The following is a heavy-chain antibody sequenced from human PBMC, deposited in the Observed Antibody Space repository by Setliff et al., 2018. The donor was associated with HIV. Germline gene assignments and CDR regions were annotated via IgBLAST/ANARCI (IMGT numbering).Heavy chain of an antibody. Sequence: PSETLSLTCTVSGDSINTVSGDPXXXEDSYWSWNRQPPGKGLEWIGHVHYRGSNFYNPSLKSRLSISIDRSRNQIFLMLTSVTAAETAVYYFARLAREEFCLGRTXXPNWCDPWGPGTLVTVSS. J-gene: IGHJ5*02. V-gene: IGHV4-31*03. CDR3: ARLAREEFCLGRTXXPNWCDP. CDR1: GDSINTVSGDPXXXEDSY. D-gene: IGHD3-10*01. CDR2: VHYRGSN.